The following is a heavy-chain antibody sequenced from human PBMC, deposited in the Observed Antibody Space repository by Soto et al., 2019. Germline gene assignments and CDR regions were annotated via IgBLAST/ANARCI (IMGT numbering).Heavy chain of an antibody. Sequence: SETLSLNCTVSGGSISSYYWSWIRQPAGKGLEWIGRIYTSGSTNYNPSLKSRVTMSVGTSKNQFSLKLSSVTAADTAVYYCARDRFTPLTADYGDGMDVWGQGTTVTVSS. CDR1: GGSISSYY. J-gene: IGHJ6*02. V-gene: IGHV4-4*07. D-gene: IGHD3-10*01. CDR2: IYTSGST. CDR3: ARDRFTPLTADYGDGMDV.